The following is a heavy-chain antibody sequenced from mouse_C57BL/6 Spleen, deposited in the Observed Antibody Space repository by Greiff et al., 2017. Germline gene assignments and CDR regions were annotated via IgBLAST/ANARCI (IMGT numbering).Heavy chain of an antibody. D-gene: IGHD4-1*01. CDR2: ISSGGST. CDR1: GFTFSSYG. J-gene: IGHJ1*03. CDR3: AKLGPYWYFDV. Sequence: EVQLVESGGDLVKPGGSLKLSCAASGFTFSSYGMSWVRQTPDKRLEWVATISSGGSTYYPDTVKGRFTISRDNAKNTLYLQMSRLKSEDTAMYYCAKLGPYWYFDVWGTGTTVTVSS. V-gene: IGHV5-6*01.